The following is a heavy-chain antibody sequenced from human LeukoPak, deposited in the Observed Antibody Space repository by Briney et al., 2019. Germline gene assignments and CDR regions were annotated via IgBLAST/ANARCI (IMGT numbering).Heavy chain of an antibody. D-gene: IGHD3-22*01. CDR2: ISYDGSNK. V-gene: IGHV3-30*01. CDR1: GFTFSSYA. Sequence: QSGGSLRLSCAASGFTFSSYAMHWVRQAPGKGLEWVAVISYDGSNKYYADSVKGRFTISRDNSKNTLYLQMNSLRAEDTAVYYCAREYQYDSSGSGGFDYWGQGTQVTVSS. J-gene: IGHJ4*02. CDR3: AREYQYDSSGSGGFDY.